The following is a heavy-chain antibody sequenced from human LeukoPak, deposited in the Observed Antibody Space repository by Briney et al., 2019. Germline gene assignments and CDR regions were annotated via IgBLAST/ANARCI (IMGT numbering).Heavy chain of an antibody. Sequence: ASVKVSCKASGYTFTDYYIHWVRQAPGRGLEWMGWINPNNGGTNYAQKLQGRVTLTRDTSLRTPSVEMSILTDDDTDVYYCVKDLLAFVMDLYSWGEGGLVTVSS. D-gene: IGHD3-16*01. CDR1: GYTFTDYY. J-gene: IGHJ4*02. CDR3: VKDLLAFVMDLYS. V-gene: IGHV1-2*02. CDR2: INPNNGGT.